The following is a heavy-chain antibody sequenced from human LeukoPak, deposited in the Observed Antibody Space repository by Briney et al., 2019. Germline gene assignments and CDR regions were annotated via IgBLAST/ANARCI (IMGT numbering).Heavy chain of an antibody. CDR1: GGSISSSSYY. CDR3: ARHPGYDSSGYYGGFDY. CDR2: IYYSGST. J-gene: IGHJ4*02. Sequence: PSETLSLTCTVSGGSISSSSYYWGWIRQPPGKGLEWIGSIYYSGSTYYNPSLKSRVTISVDTSKNQFSLKLSSVTAADTAVYYCARHPGYDSSGYYGGFDYWGQGTLVTVSS. V-gene: IGHV4-39*01. D-gene: IGHD3-22*01.